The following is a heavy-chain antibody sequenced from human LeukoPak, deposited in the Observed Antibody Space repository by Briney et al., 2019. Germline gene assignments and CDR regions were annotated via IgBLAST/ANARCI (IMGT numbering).Heavy chain of an antibody. V-gene: IGHV4-4*07. J-gene: IGHJ4*02. CDR3: ARDGNYDILTGYPEYYFDY. D-gene: IGHD3-9*01. Sequence: SETLSLTCTVSGGSISSYYWSWIRQPAGKGLEWIGRIYTSGSTNYNPSLKSRVTMSVDTSKNQFSLKLSSVTAADTAVYYCARDGNYDILTGYPEYYFDYWGQGTLVTVYS. CDR2: IYTSGST. CDR1: GGSISSYY.